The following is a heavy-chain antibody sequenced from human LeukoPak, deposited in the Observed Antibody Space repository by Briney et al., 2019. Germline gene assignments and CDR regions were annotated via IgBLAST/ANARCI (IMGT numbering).Heavy chain of an antibody. CDR2: IRYDGSNK. Sequence: GGSLRLSCAASGFTFSSYGMHWVRQAPGKGLGWVAFIRYDGSNKYYADSVKCRFTISRDNSKNTLYLQMNSLRAGDTAVYYCAKSMVSLYGMDVWGQGSTVTVSS. CDR3: AKSMVSLYGMDV. CDR1: GFTFSSYG. V-gene: IGHV3-30*02. J-gene: IGHJ6*02. D-gene: IGHD5-18*01.